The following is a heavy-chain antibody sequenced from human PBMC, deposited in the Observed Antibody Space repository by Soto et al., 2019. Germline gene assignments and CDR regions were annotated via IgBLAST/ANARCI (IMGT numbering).Heavy chain of an antibody. CDR1: GFTFSSYG. J-gene: IGHJ4*02. V-gene: IGHV3-33*01. CDR3: ARDGGYYDSIGYLFDS. Sequence: GGSLRLSCVASGFTFSSYGMHWVRQAPGKGLKWVALIWYDGSKEYYADSVKGRFTISRDNSKNTLYLQMNSLRVEDTAVYYCARDGGYYDSIGYLFDSWRQGALVTVSS. D-gene: IGHD3-22*01. CDR2: IWYDGSKE.